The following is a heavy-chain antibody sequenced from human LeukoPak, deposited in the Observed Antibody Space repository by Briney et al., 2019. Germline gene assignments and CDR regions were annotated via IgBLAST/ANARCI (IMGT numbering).Heavy chain of an antibody. D-gene: IGHD3-3*01. V-gene: IGHV4-59*01. J-gene: IGHJ4*02. CDR3: AGVYYDFWSGYLGGYFDY. CDR2: IYYSEST. CDR1: GGSISSYY. Sequence: SETLSLTCTGSGGSISSYYWSWIRQPPGKGLEWTGYIYYSESTNYNPSLKSRVTISVDTSKNQFSLKLSSVIAADTAVYYCAGVYYDFWSGYLGGYFDYWGQGTLVTVSS.